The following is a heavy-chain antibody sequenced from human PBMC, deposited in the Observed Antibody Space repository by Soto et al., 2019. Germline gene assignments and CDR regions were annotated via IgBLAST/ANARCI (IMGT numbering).Heavy chain of an antibody. CDR2: ISGSGGST. V-gene: IGHV3-23*01. CDR3: AKRYGSSSGTSYYYYYMDV. D-gene: IGHD6-6*01. CDR1: GFTFSSYA. Sequence: SLRLSCAASGFTFSSYAMSWVRQAPGKGLEWVSAISGSGGSTHYADSVKGRFTISRDNSKNTLYLQMNSLRAEDTAVYYCAKRYGSSSGTSYYYYYMDVWGKGTTVTVSS. J-gene: IGHJ6*03.